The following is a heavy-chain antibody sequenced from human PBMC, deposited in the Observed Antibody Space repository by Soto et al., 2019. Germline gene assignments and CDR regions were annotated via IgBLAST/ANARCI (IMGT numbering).Heavy chain of an antibody. D-gene: IGHD2-21*02. CDR1: GGSFSGYY. CDR3: ARSRVVTATFYYYYAMDV. Sequence: SETLSLTCAFYGGSFSGYYWSWIRQPPGKGLEWIGEINHSGSTNYNPSLKSRVTISVDTSKNQFSLNLSSVTAADTAVYYCARSRVVTATFYYYYAMDVWGQGTTVTVSS. J-gene: IGHJ6*02. V-gene: IGHV4-34*01. CDR2: INHSGST.